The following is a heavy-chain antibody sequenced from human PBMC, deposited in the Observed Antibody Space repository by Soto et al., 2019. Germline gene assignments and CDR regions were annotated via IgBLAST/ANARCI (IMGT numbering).Heavy chain of an antibody. CDR2: ISGSGGST. CDR3: AKDPDILTGRN. CDR1: GFTFSSYA. J-gene: IGHJ4*02. Sequence: EVQLLESGGGLVQPGGSLRLSCAASGFTFSSYAMSWVRQAPGKGLEWVSAISGSGGSTYYADSVKGRFTISRDNSKNAVYLQLKSLRAEDTGVYYCAKDPDILTGRNWGQGTLVTVSS. V-gene: IGHV3-23*01. D-gene: IGHD3-9*01.